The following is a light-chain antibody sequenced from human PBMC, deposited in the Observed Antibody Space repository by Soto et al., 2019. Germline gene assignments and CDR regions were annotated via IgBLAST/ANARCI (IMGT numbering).Light chain of an antibody. Sequence: QSVLTQPPSASGTPGQRVTISCSGSSSNIGTNTVNWYQQLPGTAPKLLIYNNNQRPSGVPDRFSGSKSGTSASLAISGLHSEDDADYYCAAWDDSLNGHWLFGGGTKLTVL. CDR3: AAWDDSLNGHWL. CDR2: NNN. CDR1: SSNIGTNT. V-gene: IGLV1-44*01. J-gene: IGLJ3*02.